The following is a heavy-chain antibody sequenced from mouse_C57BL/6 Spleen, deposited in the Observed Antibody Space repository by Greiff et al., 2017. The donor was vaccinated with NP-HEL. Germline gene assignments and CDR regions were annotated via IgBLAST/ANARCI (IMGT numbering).Heavy chain of an antibody. D-gene: IGHD2-5*01. Sequence: QVQLQQPGAELVMPGASVKLSCKASGYTFTSYWMHWVKQRPGQGLEWIGEIDPSDSYTNYNQKFKGKSTLTVDKSSSTAYMQLSSLTSEDSAVYYCSRDSNVPWFAYWGQGTLVTVSA. CDR1: GYTFTSYW. CDR3: SRDSNVPWFAY. J-gene: IGHJ3*01. V-gene: IGHV1-69*01. CDR2: IDPSDSYT.